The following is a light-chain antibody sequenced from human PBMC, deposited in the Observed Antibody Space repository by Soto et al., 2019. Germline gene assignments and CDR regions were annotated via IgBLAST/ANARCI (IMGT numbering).Light chain of an antibody. Sequence: AIQMTQSPSSLSVSVGDRVTITCRASQDIRNDLGWYQQKPGKAAKLLIYGTSNLQSGVPSRFSGSGSGTDFTLTISSLQPEDFAIYYCLQDYIYPYTFGQGTKLETK. CDR3: LQDYIYPYT. J-gene: IGKJ2*01. V-gene: IGKV1-6*01. CDR2: GTS. CDR1: QDIRND.